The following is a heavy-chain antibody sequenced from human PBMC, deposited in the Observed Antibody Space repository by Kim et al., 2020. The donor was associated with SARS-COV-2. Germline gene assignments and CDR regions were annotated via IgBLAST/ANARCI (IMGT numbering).Heavy chain of an antibody. CDR3: ARGLTPRNYYYDSSGYTDAFDI. D-gene: IGHD3-22*01. J-gene: IGHJ3*02. V-gene: IGHV3-21*01. CDR1: GFTFSSYS. CDR2: ISSSSSYI. Sequence: GGSLRLSCAASGFTFSSYSMNWVRQAPGKGLEWVSSISSSSSYIYYADSVKGRFTISRDNAKNSLYLQMNSLRAEDTAVYYCARGLTPRNYYYDSSGYTDAFDIWGQGTMVTVSS.